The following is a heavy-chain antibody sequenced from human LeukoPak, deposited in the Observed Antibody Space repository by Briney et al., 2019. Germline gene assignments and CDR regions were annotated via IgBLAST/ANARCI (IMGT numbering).Heavy chain of an antibody. CDR1: GFTFYNYS. CDR3: AKRLSFGVAIGDFDY. V-gene: IGHV3-23*01. Sequence: GGALRISCAASGFTFYNYSLSWGRQAPGKGLEGVSPISGSGDSTYYADSVKGRFTISRDSSMETLYLQMNSLRAEDTATYFCAKRLSFGVAIGDFDYWGQGTLVTVSS. D-gene: IGHD3-3*01. J-gene: IGHJ4*02. CDR2: ISGSGDST.